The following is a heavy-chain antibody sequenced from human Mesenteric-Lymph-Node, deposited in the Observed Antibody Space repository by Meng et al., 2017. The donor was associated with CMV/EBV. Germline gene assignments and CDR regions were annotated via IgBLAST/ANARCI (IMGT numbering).Heavy chain of an antibody. Sequence: ASVKVSCKVSGYTLTELSMHWVRQAPGKGLEWMGGFDPEDGETIYAQKFRGRVTMTEDTSTDTAYMELSSLRSEDTAVYYCARLPSGGGYCSSTSCSYYYYGMDVWGQGTTVTVSS. CDR3: ARLPSGGGYCSSTSCSYYYYGMDV. D-gene: IGHD2-2*01. CDR2: FDPEDGET. J-gene: IGHJ6*02. V-gene: IGHV1-24*01. CDR1: GYTLTELS.